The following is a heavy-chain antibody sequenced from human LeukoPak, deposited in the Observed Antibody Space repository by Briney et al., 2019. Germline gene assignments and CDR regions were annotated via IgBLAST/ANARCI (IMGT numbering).Heavy chain of an antibody. Sequence: GGSLRLSCTASGFTFGDYAMSWVRQAPGKGLKWLSTITGGAENTYYADSVKGRFTISRDNSKNTVYLQMNSLRVEDTAVYYCAKVLSGSQGYWGQGTLVTVFS. CDR2: ITGGAENT. D-gene: IGHD1-26*01. V-gene: IGHV3-23*01. CDR3: AKVLSGSQGY. J-gene: IGHJ4*02. CDR1: GFTFGDYA.